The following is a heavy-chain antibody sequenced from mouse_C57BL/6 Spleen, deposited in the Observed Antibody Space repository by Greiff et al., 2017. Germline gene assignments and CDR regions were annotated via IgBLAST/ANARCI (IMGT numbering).Heavy chain of an antibody. D-gene: IGHD1-2*01. J-gene: IGHJ4*01. CDR1: GYTFTSYW. V-gene: IGHV1-64*01. CDR3: ARYSITTEAMDY. Sequence: QVQLQQPGAELVKPGASVKLSCKASGYTFTSYWMHWVKQRPGQGLEWIGMIHPNSGSTNYNEKFKSKATLTVDKSSSTAYMQLSSLTSEDSAVYYCARYSITTEAMDYWGQGTSVTVSS. CDR2: IHPNSGST.